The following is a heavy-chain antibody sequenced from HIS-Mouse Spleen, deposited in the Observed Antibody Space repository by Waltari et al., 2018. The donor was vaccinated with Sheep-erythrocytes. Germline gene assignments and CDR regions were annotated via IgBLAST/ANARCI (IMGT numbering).Heavy chain of an antibody. V-gene: IGHV3-21*01. D-gene: IGHD6-6*01. CDR3: ARDSTSDAFDI. CDR2: ISSSSRYI. Sequence: EVQLVESGGGLVKPGGSLRLSCAASGFTFSSYSMNWVRQAPGKGLEWVASISSSSRYIYYADSVKGRFTISRDNAKNSLYLQMNSLRAEDTAVYYCARDSTSDAFDIWGQGTMVTVSS. J-gene: IGHJ3*02. CDR1: GFTFSSYS.